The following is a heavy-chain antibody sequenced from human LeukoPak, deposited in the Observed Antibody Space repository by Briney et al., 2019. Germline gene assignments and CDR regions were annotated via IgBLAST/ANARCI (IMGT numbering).Heavy chain of an antibody. V-gene: IGHV3-7*01. Sequence: GGSLRLSCAASGFTFSSYWMSWVRQAPGKGLEWVANIKQDGSEKYYVDSVKGRFTISRDNAKNSLYLQMNSLRAEDTAVYYCARDGGGMVASYFDYWGQGTLVTVSS. CDR3: ARDGGGMVASYFDY. CDR1: GFTFSSYW. CDR2: IKQDGSEK. D-gene: IGHD5-12*01. J-gene: IGHJ4*02.